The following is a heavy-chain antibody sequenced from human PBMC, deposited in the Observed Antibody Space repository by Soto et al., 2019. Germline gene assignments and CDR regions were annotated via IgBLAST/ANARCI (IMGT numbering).Heavy chain of an antibody. V-gene: IGHV1-69*13. CDR2: IIPIFGTA. Sequence: GASVKVSCKASGGTFSSYAISWVRQAPGQGLEWMGGIIPIFGTANYAQKFQGRVTITADESTSTAYMELSSLRSEDTAVYYCAGRSRSSGSYHYGMDVWGQGTTVTVSS. CDR1: GGTFSSYA. J-gene: IGHJ6*02. CDR3: AGRSRSSGSYHYGMDV. D-gene: IGHD3-10*01.